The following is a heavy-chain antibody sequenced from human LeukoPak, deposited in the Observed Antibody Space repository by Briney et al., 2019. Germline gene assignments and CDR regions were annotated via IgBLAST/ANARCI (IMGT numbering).Heavy chain of an antibody. D-gene: IGHD6-6*01. V-gene: IGHV1-8*01. CDR3: ARGRGAARPFDY. Sequence: GASVKVSCKASGYTLTSYDINWVRQATGQGLEWMGWMNPNSGNTGYAQKFQGRVTMTRNTSISTAYMELSSLRSEDTAVYYCARGRGAARPFDYWGQGTLVTVSS. CDR1: GYTLTSYD. CDR2: MNPNSGNT. J-gene: IGHJ4*02.